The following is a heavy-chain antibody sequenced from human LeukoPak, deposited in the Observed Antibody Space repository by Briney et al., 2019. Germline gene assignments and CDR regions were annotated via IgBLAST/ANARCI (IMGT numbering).Heavy chain of an antibody. J-gene: IGHJ4*01. D-gene: IGHD4-11*01. CDR2: IYFSGNT. CDR3: AREGSRNYVHY. V-gene: IGHV4-38-2*02. Sequence: SETLSLTCTVSGYSISSGYYWGWIRQPPGKGLEWIGSIYFSGNTYYNPSLKSRVTISVDTSKNQFSLKLSSVTAADTAVYYCAREGSRNYVHYWGQGTLVTVSS. CDR1: GYSISSGYY.